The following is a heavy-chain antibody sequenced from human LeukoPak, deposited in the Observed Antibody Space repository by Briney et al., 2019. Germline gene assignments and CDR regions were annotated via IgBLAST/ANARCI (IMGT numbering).Heavy chain of an antibody. J-gene: IGHJ5*02. Sequence: SQTLSLTCATSGDSASSNRAAWNWIRQSPSRGLEWLGRTYYRSKWYNDYAVSVKSRITINPDTSKNQFSLQLNSVTPEDTAVYYCARRLTQYDCFDPWGQGILVTVSS. D-gene: IGHD2-2*01. CDR1: GDSASSNRAA. V-gene: IGHV6-1*01. CDR3: ARRLTQYDCFDP. CDR2: TYYRSKWYN.